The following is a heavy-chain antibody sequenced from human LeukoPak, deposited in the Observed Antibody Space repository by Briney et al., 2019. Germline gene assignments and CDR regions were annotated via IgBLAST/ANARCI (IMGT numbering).Heavy chain of an antibody. CDR2: IIPIFGTA. CDR1: GGTFSNYA. D-gene: IGHD2-2*02. V-gene: IGHV1-69*13. CDR3: ARGLYTSEFVNDAFDI. J-gene: IGHJ3*02. Sequence: SVKVSCKASGGTFSNYAISWVRQAPGQGLEWMGGIIPIFGTANYAQKFQGRVTITADESTSTAYMELSSLRSEDTAVYYCARGLYTSEFVNDAFDIWGQGTMVTVSS.